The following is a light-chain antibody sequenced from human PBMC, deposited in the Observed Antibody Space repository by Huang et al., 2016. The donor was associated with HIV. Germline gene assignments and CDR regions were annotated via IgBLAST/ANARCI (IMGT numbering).Light chain of an antibody. CDR3: QQYDNRPLT. V-gene: IGKV1-33*01. CDR1: QDITNY. CDR2: DAS. Sequence: DIQMTQSPSFLSASVGDIVTITCQASQDITNYLNWYQPKPGKAPKLLIYDASNLETGVPSRFSGSGSGTDFTFTISSLQPEVIATYYCQQYDNRPLTFGGGTKVEIK. J-gene: IGKJ4*01.